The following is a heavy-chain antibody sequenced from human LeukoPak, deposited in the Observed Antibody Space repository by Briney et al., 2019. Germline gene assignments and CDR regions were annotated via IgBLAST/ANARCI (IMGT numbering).Heavy chain of an antibody. Sequence: PGRSLRLSCAASGFTFDDYAMHWVRHAPGKGLEWVSGISWNSGSIGYADSVKGRFTISRDNAKNSLYLQMNSLRAEDMALYYCAKGTRAFGVVQSSYYFDYWGQGTLVTVSS. V-gene: IGHV3-9*03. D-gene: IGHD3-3*01. CDR3: AKGTRAFGVVQSSYYFDY. CDR2: ISWNSGSI. J-gene: IGHJ4*02. CDR1: GFTFDDYA.